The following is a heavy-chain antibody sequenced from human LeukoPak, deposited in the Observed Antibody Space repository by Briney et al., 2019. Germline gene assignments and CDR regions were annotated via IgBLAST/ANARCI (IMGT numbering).Heavy chain of an antibody. CDR1: GFSFNNYA. CDR3: ARGGYCSGGSCLSDYFDY. V-gene: IGHV3-74*01. D-gene: IGHD2-15*01. J-gene: IGHJ4*02. CDR2: INTDGSST. Sequence: GGSLRLSCAASGFSFNNYAMHWVRQAPGKGLVWVSRINTDGSSTSYADSVKGRFTISRDNAKNTLYLQMNSLRAEDTAVYYCARGGYCSGGSCLSDYFDYWGQGTLVTVSS.